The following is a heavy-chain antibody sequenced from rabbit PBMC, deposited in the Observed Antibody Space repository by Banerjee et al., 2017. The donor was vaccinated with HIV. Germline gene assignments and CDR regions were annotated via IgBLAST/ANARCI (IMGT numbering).Heavy chain of an antibody. J-gene: IGHJ6*01. V-gene: IGHV1S45*01. Sequence: QEQLEESGGDLVKPEGSLTLTCTASGFSFSNKYVMCWVRQAPGKGPEWIACINTISGDTVYATWAKGRFTISKASWTTVTLQMTSLTAADTASYFCARGSGDYGDASALWGPGTLVTIS. D-gene: IGHD6-1*01. CDR3: ARGSGDYGDASAL. CDR2: INTISGDT. CDR1: GFSFSNKYV.